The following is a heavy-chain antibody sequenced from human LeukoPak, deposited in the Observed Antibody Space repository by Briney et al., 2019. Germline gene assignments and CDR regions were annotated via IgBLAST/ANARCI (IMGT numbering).Heavy chain of an antibody. D-gene: IGHD2-15*01. J-gene: IGHJ5*02. CDR3: ARVGVVVAATGNLWFDP. Sequence: GKSLRLSCAAFGFTLIRHVMHWVRQAPGQGLEWVSYISSSGTTIYYADSVKGRFTISRDNAKNSLYLQMNSLRAEDTAVYYCARVGVVVAATGNLWFDPWGQGTLVTVSS. CDR1: GFTLIRHV. CDR2: ISSSGTTI. V-gene: IGHV3-48*03.